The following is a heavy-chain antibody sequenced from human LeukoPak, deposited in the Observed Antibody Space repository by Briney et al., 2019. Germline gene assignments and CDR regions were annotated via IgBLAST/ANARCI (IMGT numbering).Heavy chain of an antibody. D-gene: IGHD2-8*01. Sequence: ASVKVSCKASGYTFTGYYMHWVRQAPGQGLEWMGWINPNSGGTNYAQKFQGRVTMTRDTSISTAYMELSRLRSDDTAVYYCARPLYCTNGVCDYYFDYWGQGTLVTVSP. CDR3: ARPLYCTNGVCDYYFDY. V-gene: IGHV1-2*02. J-gene: IGHJ4*02. CDR1: GYTFTGYY. CDR2: INPNSGGT.